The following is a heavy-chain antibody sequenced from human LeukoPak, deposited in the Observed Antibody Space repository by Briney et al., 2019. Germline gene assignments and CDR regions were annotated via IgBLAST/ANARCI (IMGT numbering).Heavy chain of an antibody. J-gene: IGHJ4*02. CDR1: GYTFTGYF. Sequence: GVSVKVSCKTSGYTFTGYFIHWVRQAPGQGLEWMGWINPNSGGTSNLQKFQGRVAMTRDTSINTAYMDLSRLRSDDTAVYYCARGQAGDYFDYWGQGTLVTVSS. V-gene: IGHV1-2*02. CDR2: INPNSGGT. CDR3: ARGQAGDYFDY.